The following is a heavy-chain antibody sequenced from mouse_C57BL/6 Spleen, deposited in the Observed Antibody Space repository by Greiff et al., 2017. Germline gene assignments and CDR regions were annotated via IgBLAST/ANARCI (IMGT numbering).Heavy chain of an antibody. CDR2: IDPDSGGT. J-gene: IGHJ4*01. CDR3: ARSRRTYYAMDY. CDR1: GYTFTSYW. Sequence: QVQLQQPGAELVKPGASVKLSCKASGYTFTSYWMHWVKQRPGRGLEWIGRIDPDSGGTKYNETFKSKATLTVDKPSSTASMQLSSLPSDDSAVYYCARSRRTYYAMDYWGQGTSVTVSS. V-gene: IGHV1-72*01.